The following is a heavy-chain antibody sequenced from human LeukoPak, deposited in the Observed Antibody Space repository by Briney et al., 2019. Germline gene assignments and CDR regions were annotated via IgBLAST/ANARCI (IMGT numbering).Heavy chain of an antibody. Sequence: GASVTVSCKASGYTFTGYYMHWVRQAPGQGLEWMGWINPNSGGTNYAQKFQGRVTMTRDTSISTAYMELSRLRSDDTAVYYCASGPYSSSWYFDYWGQGTLVTVSS. D-gene: IGHD6-13*01. V-gene: IGHV1-2*02. CDR3: ASGPYSSSWYFDY. CDR2: INPNSGGT. J-gene: IGHJ4*02. CDR1: GYTFTGYY.